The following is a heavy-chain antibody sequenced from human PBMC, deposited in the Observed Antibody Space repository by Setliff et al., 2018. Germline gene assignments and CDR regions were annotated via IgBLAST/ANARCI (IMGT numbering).Heavy chain of an antibody. CDR1: GLTFNNYA. D-gene: IGHD2-15*01. CDR3: ARTCSGSGCYAGLES. J-gene: IGHJ4*02. V-gene: IGHV3-9*01. CDR2: ITWNSDNT. Sequence: GGSLRLSCAASGLTFNNYAMHWVRQVPGKGLEWVAGITWNSDNTGYADSVKGRFTISRDNSKNTLYLQMNSLRPEDTAVYYCARTCSGSGCYAGLESWGQGTPVTVSS.